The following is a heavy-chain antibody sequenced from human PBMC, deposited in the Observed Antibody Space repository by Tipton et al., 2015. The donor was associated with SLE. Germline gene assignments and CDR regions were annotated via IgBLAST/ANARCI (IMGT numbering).Heavy chain of an antibody. D-gene: IGHD3-3*01. Sequence: QVQLVQSGAEVKKPGSSVKVSCRISGGRFDNYAINWVRQAPGQGLEWMGGIIPMFDTTNYAQKFQGRVTITADESTTTVYMELNSLRSEDTAVYSCARSDFRDWYFDLWGHGTLVTVSS. CDR2: IIPMFDTT. V-gene: IGHV1-69*01. CDR1: GGRFDNYA. CDR3: ARSDFRDWYFDL. J-gene: IGHJ2*01.